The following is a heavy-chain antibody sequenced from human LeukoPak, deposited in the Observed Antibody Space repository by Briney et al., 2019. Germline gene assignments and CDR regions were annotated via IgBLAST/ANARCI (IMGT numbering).Heavy chain of an antibody. J-gene: IGHJ4*02. D-gene: IGHD3-10*01. CDR2: INWHGGST. CDR3: ARVRVAYYGSGIHFDY. Sequence: PGGSLRLPCAASGFTFDGYGLSWVRQAPGKGLEWVSGINWHGGSTGYADSVKGRFTISRDNAKNSLYLQMNSLRAEDTAVYYCARVRVAYYGSGIHFDYWGQGTLVTVSS. V-gene: IGHV3-20*04. CDR1: GFTFDGYG.